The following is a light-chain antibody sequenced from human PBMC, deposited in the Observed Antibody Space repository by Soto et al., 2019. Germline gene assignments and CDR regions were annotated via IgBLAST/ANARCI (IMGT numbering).Light chain of an antibody. Sequence: QSVLTQPASVSGSPGQSITISCTGTSSDVGGYNYVSWYQQHPGKAPKLMIYEVSNRPSGVSKRFSGSKSGNTASLTISGLQAEEEADYYCSSYTSSSTVVFGGGTKLTVL. CDR1: SSDVGGYNY. J-gene: IGLJ2*01. CDR3: SSYTSSSTVV. CDR2: EVS. V-gene: IGLV2-14*01.